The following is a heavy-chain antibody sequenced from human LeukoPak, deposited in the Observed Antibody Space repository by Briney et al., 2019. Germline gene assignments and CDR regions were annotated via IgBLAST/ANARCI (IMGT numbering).Heavy chain of an antibody. J-gene: IGHJ5*02. CDR2: IYPGDSDT. D-gene: IGHD3-9*01. Sequence: GESLKISCKGSGYTFTTYWIGWVRQMPGKGLEWMGIIYPGDSDTRYSPSFQGQVTISADKSISTAYLQWSSLKASDTAMYYCARSITIFPNWFDPWGQGTLVTVSS. CDR3: ARSITIFPNWFDP. V-gene: IGHV5-51*01. CDR1: GYTFTTYW.